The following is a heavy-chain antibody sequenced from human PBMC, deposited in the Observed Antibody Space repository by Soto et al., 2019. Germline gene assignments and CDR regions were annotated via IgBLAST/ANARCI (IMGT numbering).Heavy chain of an antibody. D-gene: IGHD5-18*01. Sequence: GGSLRLSCAASGFTFDDYAMHWVRQAPGKGLEWVSGISWNRGSIVYADSVKGRFTISRDNAKNSLYLQRNSLRAEDTALYYCAKADRGYSYGYYFDYWGQGTLVTVSS. V-gene: IGHV3-9*01. J-gene: IGHJ4*02. CDR1: GFTFDDYA. CDR3: AKADRGYSYGYYFDY. CDR2: ISWNRGSI.